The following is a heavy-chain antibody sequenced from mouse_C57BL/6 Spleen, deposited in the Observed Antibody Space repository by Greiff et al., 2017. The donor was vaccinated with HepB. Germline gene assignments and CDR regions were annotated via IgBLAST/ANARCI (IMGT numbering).Heavy chain of an antibody. CDR2: IYPGDGDT. CDR1: GYAFSSYW. Sequence: QVQLKESGAELVKPGASVKISCKASGYAFSSYWMNWVKQRPGKGLEWIGQIYPGDGDTNYNGKFKGKATLTADKSSTTAYMQLSSLTSEDSAVYFCAKTDDGYLYVDYWGQGTTLTVAS. D-gene: IGHD2-3*01. V-gene: IGHV1-80*01. CDR3: AKTDDGYLYVDY. J-gene: IGHJ2*01.